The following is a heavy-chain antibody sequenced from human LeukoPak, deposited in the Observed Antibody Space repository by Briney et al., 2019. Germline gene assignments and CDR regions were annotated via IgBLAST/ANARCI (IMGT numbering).Heavy chain of an antibody. J-gene: IGHJ4*02. CDR1: GGSFSGYY. Sequence: PSETLSLTCAVYGGSFSGYYWSWIRQPPGKGLEWIGYIYYSGSTNYNPSLKSRVTISVDTSKNQFSLKLSSVTAADTAVYYCARHGTMVRGVILDWGQGTLVTVSS. CDR3: ARHGTMVRGVILD. V-gene: IGHV4-59*08. CDR2: IYYSGST. D-gene: IGHD3-10*01.